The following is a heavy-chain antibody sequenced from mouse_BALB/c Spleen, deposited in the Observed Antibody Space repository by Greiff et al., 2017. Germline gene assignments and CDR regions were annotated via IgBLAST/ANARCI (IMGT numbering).Heavy chain of an antibody. V-gene: IGHV1-5*01. Sequence: EVQLQQSGTVLARPGASVKMSCKASGYTFTSYWMHWVKQRPGQGLEWIGAIYPGNSDTSYNQKFKGKAKLTAVTSTSTAYMELSSLTNEDSAVYYCTRSPMGSYAMDYWGQGTSVTVSS. CDR3: TRSPMGSYAMDY. CDR1: GYTFTSYW. J-gene: IGHJ4*01. CDR2: IYPGNSDT. D-gene: IGHD1-1*02.